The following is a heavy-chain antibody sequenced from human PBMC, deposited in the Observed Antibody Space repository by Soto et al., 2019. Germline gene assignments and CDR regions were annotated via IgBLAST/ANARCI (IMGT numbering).Heavy chain of an antibody. CDR3: ALPKNTLGWYNF. CDR1: GYTFTNYH. V-gene: IGHV1-46*01. J-gene: IGHJ4*02. CDR2: INPNGGST. Sequence: QVQVVQSGAEVKKPGASVKVSCKTSGYTFTNYHVHWVRQAPGQGLEWMGAINPNGGSTTYAQHLQGRVTMISDSSTSTVYMEMGSLRSDDSAVYYCALPKNTLGWYNFWVQGTLFTVS. D-gene: IGHD6-19*01.